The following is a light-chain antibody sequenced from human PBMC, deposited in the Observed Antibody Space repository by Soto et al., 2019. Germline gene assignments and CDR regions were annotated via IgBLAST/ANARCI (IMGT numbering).Light chain of an antibody. CDR2: GAS. CDR3: QQYHNWPPQYT. Sequence: EIVMTQSPASLSVSPGNGATLSSRASQSLASNVAWYQQKPGQGPRLLIHGASTRAVGVPARFSGSGSGTDFTLTISSLQSEDFAVYYCQQYHNWPPQYTFGQGTKLQIK. V-gene: IGKV3-15*01. CDR1: QSLASN. J-gene: IGKJ2*01.